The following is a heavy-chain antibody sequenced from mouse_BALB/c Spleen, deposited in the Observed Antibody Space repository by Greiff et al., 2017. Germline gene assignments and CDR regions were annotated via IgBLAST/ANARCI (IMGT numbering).Heavy chain of an antibody. CDR3: ASEVRRDWFAY. CDR1: GYTFTSYT. D-gene: IGHD2-14*01. Sequence: QVQLKESAAELARPGASVKMSCKASGYTFTSYTMHWVKQRPGQGLEWIGYINPSSGYTEYNQKFKDKTTLTADKSSSTAYMQLSSLTSEDSAVYYCASEVRRDWFAYWGQGTLVTVSA. CDR2: INPSSGYT. J-gene: IGHJ3*01. V-gene: IGHV1-4*02.